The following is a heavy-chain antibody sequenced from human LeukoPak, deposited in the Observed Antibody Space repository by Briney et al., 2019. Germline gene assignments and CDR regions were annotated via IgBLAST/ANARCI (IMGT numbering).Heavy chain of an antibody. D-gene: IGHD2-21*02. CDR1: GRSISTPGYY. CDR3: ANGGAYCGTDCYLPAFDY. Sequence: SETLSLTCTVSGRSISTPGYYWNWLRQNPGKGLEWIGYIYYRGSTYYNPSLRSRVTISVDTSQNQFSLKLSSVTAEDTAVYYCANGGAYCGTDCYLPAFDYWGQGTLVTVSS. V-gene: IGHV4-31*03. CDR2: IYYRGST. J-gene: IGHJ4*02.